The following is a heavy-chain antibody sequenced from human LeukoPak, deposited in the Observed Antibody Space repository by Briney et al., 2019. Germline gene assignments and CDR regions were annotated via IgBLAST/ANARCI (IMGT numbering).Heavy chain of an antibody. Sequence: PPASVKVSCKASGGTFSSYAISWVRQAPGHGLEWMGGIIPIFGTANYAQKFQGRVTITTDESTSTAYMELSSLRSEDTAVYYCARGLRAYYYDSSGYGSAFDIWGQGTMVTVSS. D-gene: IGHD3-22*01. CDR3: ARGLRAYYYDSSGYGSAFDI. CDR2: IIPIFGTA. V-gene: IGHV1-69*05. CDR1: GGTFSSYA. J-gene: IGHJ3*02.